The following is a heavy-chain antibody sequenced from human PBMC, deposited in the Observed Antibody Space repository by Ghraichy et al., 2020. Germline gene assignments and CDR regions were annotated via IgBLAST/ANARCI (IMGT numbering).Heavy chain of an antibody. V-gene: IGHV3-21*01. CDR3: ARDSPVHSSGWDDGMDV. CDR2: ISSSSSYI. J-gene: IGHJ6*02. Sequence: LSLTCAASGFTFSSYSMNWVRQAPGKGLEWVSSISSSSSYIYYADSVKGRFTISRDNAKNSLYLQMNSLRAEDTAVYYCARDSPVHSSGWDDGMDVWGQGTTVTVSS. D-gene: IGHD6-19*01. CDR1: GFTFSSYS.